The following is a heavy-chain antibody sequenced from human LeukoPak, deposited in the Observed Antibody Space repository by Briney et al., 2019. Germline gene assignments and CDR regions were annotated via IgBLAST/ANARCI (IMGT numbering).Heavy chain of an antibody. CDR2: INHSGST. CDR1: GGSFSGYY. CDR3: ARRPWGYSYGDY. Sequence: PSETLSLTCAVYGGSFSGYYWSWIRQPPGKGLEWIGEINHSGSTNYNPSLKSRVTISVDTSKNQFSLKLSSVTAADTAVYYCARRPWGYSYGDYWGQGTLVTVSS. V-gene: IGHV4-34*01. J-gene: IGHJ4*02. D-gene: IGHD5-18*01.